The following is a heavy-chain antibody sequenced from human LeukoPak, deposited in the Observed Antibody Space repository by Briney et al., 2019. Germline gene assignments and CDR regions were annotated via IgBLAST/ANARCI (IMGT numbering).Heavy chain of an antibody. V-gene: IGHV3-21*01. CDR2: ISPTSAYI. CDR3: ARTIYYYESTSYFSDAFDV. Sequence: GGSLRLSCAATGFTLSGHSMDWGRQAPGKGLDWVSSISPTSAYIYYQDSVRGRFTISRDDAKNSLYLEMDSLRAEDTAVYYCARTIYYYESTSYFSDAFDVWGQGAMVTVSS. CDR1: GFTLSGHS. D-gene: IGHD3-22*01. J-gene: IGHJ3*01.